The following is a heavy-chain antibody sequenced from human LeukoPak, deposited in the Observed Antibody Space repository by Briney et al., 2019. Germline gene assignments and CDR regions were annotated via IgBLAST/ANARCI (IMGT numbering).Heavy chain of an antibody. J-gene: IGHJ4*02. D-gene: IGHD2-2*01. CDR2: IYYSGST. Sequence: PSETLSLTCAVYGGSFSGYYWSWIRQPPGKGLEWIGSIYYSGSTYYNPSLKSRVTISVDTSKNQFSLKLSSVTAADTAVYYCARHTLVVPFNYWGQGTLVTVSS. V-gene: IGHV4-34*01. CDR1: GGSFSGYY. CDR3: ARHTLVVPFNY.